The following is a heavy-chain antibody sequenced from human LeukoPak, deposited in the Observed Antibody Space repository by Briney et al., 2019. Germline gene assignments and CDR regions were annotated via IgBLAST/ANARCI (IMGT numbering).Heavy chain of an antibody. CDR2: IYYSGST. J-gene: IGHJ5*02. CDR3: ARGHMFDP. V-gene: IGHV4-61*05. Sequence: SETLSLTCTVSGGSISSSSYYWGWIRQPPGKGLEWIGYIYYSGSTNYNPSLKSRVTISVDTSKNQFSLKLSSVTAADTAVYYCARGHMFDPWGQGTLVTVSS. CDR1: GGSISSSSYY.